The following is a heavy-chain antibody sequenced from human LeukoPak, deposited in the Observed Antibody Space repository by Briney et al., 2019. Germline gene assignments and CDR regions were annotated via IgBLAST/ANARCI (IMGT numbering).Heavy chain of an antibody. CDR1: GFTFSSYG. CDR2: IWYDGSNK. CDR3: ARDRSRMRGFDI. J-gene: IGHJ3*02. Sequence: GGSLRLTCAASGFTFSSYGMHWVRQAPGKGLEWVAVIWYDGSNKYYADSVKGRFTISRDNSKNTLYLQMNSLRAEDTAVYYCARDRSRMRGFDIWGQGTMVTVSS. V-gene: IGHV3-33*01.